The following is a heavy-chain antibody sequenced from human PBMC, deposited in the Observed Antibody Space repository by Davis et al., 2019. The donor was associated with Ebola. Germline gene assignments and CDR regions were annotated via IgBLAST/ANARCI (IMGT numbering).Heavy chain of an antibody. D-gene: IGHD4-17*01. CDR1: GYTFTSYA. CDR3: ARAVTTRYYYYGMDV. J-gene: IGHJ6*02. V-gene: IGHV1-3*01. CDR2: INAGNGNT. Sequence: AASVKVSCKASGYTFTSYAMHWVRQAPGQRLEWMGWINAGNGNTKYSQKFQGRVTITRDTSASTAYMELSSLRSEDTAVYYCARAVTTRYYYYGMDVWGQGTTVTVSS.